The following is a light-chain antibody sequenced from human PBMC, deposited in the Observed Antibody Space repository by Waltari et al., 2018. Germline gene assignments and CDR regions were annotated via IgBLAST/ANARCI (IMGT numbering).Light chain of an antibody. Sequence: QSALTQPASVSGSPGQSITISCTGTSSDVGDYNYVSWYQQHPGKAPKLMIYDVSNRPSGVPNRFSGSKSGNTASLTISVLQAEDEADYYCSSYIGSSTLELFGGGTSLTVL. CDR3: SSYIGSSTLEL. V-gene: IGLV2-14*03. J-gene: IGLJ2*01. CDR2: DVS. CDR1: SSDVGDYNY.